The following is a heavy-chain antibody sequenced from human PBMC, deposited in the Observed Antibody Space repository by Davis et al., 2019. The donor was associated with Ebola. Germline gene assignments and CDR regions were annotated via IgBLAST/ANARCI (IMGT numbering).Heavy chain of an antibody. CDR3: ARGLAPTGRWFDP. V-gene: IGHV4-34*01. J-gene: IGHJ5*02. Sequence: PSETLSLTCAVYGGSFSGYYWSWIRQPPGKGLEWIGEINHSGSTNYNPSLKSRVTISVDTSKNQFSLKLSSVTAADTAVYYCARGLAPTGRWFDPWGQGTLVTVSS. CDR1: GGSFSGYY. D-gene: IGHD3-3*02. CDR2: INHSGST.